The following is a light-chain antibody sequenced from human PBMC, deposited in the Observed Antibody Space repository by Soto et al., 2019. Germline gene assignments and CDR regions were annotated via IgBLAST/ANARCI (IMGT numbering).Light chain of an antibody. CDR2: WAS. Sequence: DIVMTQSPDSLAMSLGERATINCKSSQSVLFSTNNKNFLAWYQQKPGQPPKLLTYWASTRASGVPDRFSASGSGTDFTLTISSLQDEDVAVYYCQQYYSIPLTFGGGTRVELK. CDR3: QQYYSIPLT. CDR1: QSVLFSTNNKNF. J-gene: IGKJ4*01. V-gene: IGKV4-1*01.